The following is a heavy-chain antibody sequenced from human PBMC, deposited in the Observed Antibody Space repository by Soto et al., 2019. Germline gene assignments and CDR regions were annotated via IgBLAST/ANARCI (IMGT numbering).Heavy chain of an antibody. CDR1: GGSISSIRYY. CDR2: MYYSGST. Sequence: QLQLQESGPGLVKPSETLSLTCTVSGGSISSIRYYWGWIRQPPAKGLEWIGSMYYSGSTYYNPSLTSRVTISVDTSKKQFSLKLSYVTAADTAVYYCARHGVWERALDIWGQGTMVTVSS. CDR3: ARHGVWERALDI. J-gene: IGHJ3*02. V-gene: IGHV4-39*01. D-gene: IGHD3-16*01.